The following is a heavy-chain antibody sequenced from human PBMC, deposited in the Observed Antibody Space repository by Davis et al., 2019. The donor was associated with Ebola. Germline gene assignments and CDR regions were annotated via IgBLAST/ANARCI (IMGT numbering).Heavy chain of an antibody. CDR2: INSDGSST. CDR3: AKARFGGSTSDFDF. V-gene: IGHV3-74*01. D-gene: IGHD4-23*01. Sequence: HTGGSLRLSCAASGFTFSSYWMHWVRQAPGKGLVWVSRINSDGSSTSYADSVKGRFTISRDNAKNTLYLQMNSLRAEDTALYYCAKARFGGSTSDFDFWGQGTLVTVSS. CDR1: GFTFSSYW. J-gene: IGHJ4*02.